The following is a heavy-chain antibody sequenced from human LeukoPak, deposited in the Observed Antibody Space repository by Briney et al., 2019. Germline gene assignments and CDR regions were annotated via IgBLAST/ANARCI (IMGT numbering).Heavy chain of an antibody. V-gene: IGHV3-23*01. CDR2: IRGSGGST. Sequence: GSLRLSCAASGFTFSSYAMSWVRQAPGKGLEWLSAIRGSGGSTYYADSVKGRFTISRANSKNTLYLQMNRLRAEDTAVYYCAKDRGTIFGVGDYWGQGTLFTVSS. CDR1: GFTFSSYA. D-gene: IGHD3-3*01. CDR3: AKDRGTIFGVGDY. J-gene: IGHJ4*02.